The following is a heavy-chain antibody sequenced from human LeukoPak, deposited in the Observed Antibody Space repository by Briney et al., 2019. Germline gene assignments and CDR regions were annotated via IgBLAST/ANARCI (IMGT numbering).Heavy chain of an antibody. J-gene: IGHJ2*01. CDR2: IYYSGST. CDR1: GGSISSYY. Sequence: SETLSLTCTVSGGSISSYYWSWIRQPPGKGLEWIGYIYYSGSTNYNPSLKSRVTISVDTSKNQFSLKLSSVTAADTAVYYCAREASAVRYFDLWGRGTLVTVSS. CDR3: AREASAVRYFDL. V-gene: IGHV4-59*01.